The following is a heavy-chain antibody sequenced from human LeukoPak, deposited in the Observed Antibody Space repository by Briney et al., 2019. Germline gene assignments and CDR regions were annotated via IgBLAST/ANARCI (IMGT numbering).Heavy chain of an antibody. CDR3: ARDLWTHYYDSSGYYGY. J-gene: IGHJ4*02. V-gene: IGHV1-18*01. CDR1: GYTFTSYG. Sequence: ASVKVSCKASGYTFTSYGISWVRQAPGQGLEWMGWISAYNGNTNYAQKLQGRVTMTTDTSTSTAYMELRSLRSDDTAVYYCARDLWTHYYDSSGYYGYWGQGALVTVSS. CDR2: ISAYNGNT. D-gene: IGHD3-22*01.